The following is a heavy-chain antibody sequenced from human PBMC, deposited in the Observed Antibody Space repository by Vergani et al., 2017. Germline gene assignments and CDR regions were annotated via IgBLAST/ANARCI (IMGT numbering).Heavy chain of an antibody. CDR1: GYTFTSYG. D-gene: IGHD3-3*01. Sequence: VQLVQSGAEVKKPGASVKVSCKASGYTFTSYGISWVRQAPGQGLEWMGWISVYNGNTNYAQKVQGRVTMTTDTSTSTAYMELRSLRSDDTAVYYCVRVVGVNPRIWSGPFFDYWGQGTLVTVSS. CDR3: VRVVGVNPRIWSGPFFDY. J-gene: IGHJ4*02. V-gene: IGHV1-18*01. CDR2: ISVYNGNT.